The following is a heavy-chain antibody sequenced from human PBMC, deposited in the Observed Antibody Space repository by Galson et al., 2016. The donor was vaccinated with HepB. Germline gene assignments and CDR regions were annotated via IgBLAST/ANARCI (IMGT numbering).Heavy chain of an antibody. CDR3: ARAIYQAAPFDS. J-gene: IGHJ4*02. Sequence: SVKVSCKASGYSFTTYYIHWVRQAPGQGPEWMGVFKPGGDSTNFPQKFQGRVTMTSDTSTSTVLLELSSLRSEDTAMYYCARAIYQAAPFDSWGQGTLVTVSS. D-gene: IGHD3-3*01. CDR2: FKPGGDST. V-gene: IGHV1-46*03. CDR1: GYSFTTYY.